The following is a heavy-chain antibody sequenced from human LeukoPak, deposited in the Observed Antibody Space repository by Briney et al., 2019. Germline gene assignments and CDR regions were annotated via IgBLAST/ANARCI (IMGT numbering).Heavy chain of an antibody. CDR3: ARRVAVAGGNYFDP. CDR2: IIPILDIV. CDR1: GSTFSSHG. J-gene: IGHJ5*02. Sequence: GASVKVSCKTSGSTFSSHGITWVRQAPGHGLEWMGRIIPILDIVNYAQKFQGRVSITADKSTSTAYMEVSSLRSEDTAVYYCARRVAVAGGNYFDPWGQGTLVTVSS. V-gene: IGHV1-69*04. D-gene: IGHD6-19*01.